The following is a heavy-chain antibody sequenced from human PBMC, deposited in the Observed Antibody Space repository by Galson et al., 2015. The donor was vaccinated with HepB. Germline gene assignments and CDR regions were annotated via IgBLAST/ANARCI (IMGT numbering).Heavy chain of an antibody. Sequence: SLRLSCAASGLTFSSYSMNWVRQAPGKGLEWVSSISSSSSYIYYADSVKGRFTISRDNAKNSLYLQMNSLRAEDTAVYYCARGSRVGATLFDYWGQGTLVTVSS. CDR3: ARGSRVGATLFDY. CDR1: GLTFSSYS. V-gene: IGHV3-21*01. D-gene: IGHD1-26*01. CDR2: ISSSSSYI. J-gene: IGHJ4*02.